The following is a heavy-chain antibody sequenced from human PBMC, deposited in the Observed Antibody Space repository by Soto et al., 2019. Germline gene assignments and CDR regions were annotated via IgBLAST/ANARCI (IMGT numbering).Heavy chain of an antibody. CDR1: GYTCSNYG. D-gene: IGHD2-2*01. V-gene: IGHV1-18*01. CDR3: ARVVPGAEAWFGP. CDR2: ISLYSDGT. J-gene: IGHJ5*02. Sequence: SVTVSWKTSGYTCSNYGVTWVRQPPGQPLEWLGWISLYSDGTNYAQKFQGRVSMTTDTSTTTAYMELRSLRSDDTAVYYCARVVPGAEAWFGPWGQGTLVTVSS.